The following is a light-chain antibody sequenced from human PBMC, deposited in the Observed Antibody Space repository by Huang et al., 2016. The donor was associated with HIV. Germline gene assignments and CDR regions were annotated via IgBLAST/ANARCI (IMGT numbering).Light chain of an antibody. CDR1: QSVNNN. CDR3: QQYDNWPPFT. V-gene: IGKV3-15*01. CDR2: GAS. Sequence: EIVMTQSPATLSVSLGERATLSCRASQSVNNNLAWYQQKPGQAPRLLIYGASTRATAVAARFSGSGSGTEFTLTISGLQSEDSAVYYCQQYDNWPPFTFGQGTKLEIK. J-gene: IGKJ2*01.